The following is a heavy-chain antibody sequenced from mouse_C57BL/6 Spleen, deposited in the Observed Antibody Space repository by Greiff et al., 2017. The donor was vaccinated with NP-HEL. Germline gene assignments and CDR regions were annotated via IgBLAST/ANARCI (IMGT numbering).Heavy chain of an antibody. CDR1: GFTFTDYY. V-gene: IGHV7-3*01. CDR3: ARSTYYTNWYFDV. J-gene: IGHJ1*03. Sequence: EVMLVESGGGLVQPGGSLSLSCAASGFTFTDYYMSWVRQPPGKALEWLGFIRNKANGYTTEYSASVKGRFTISRDNSQSILYLQMNALRAEDSATYYCARSTYYTNWYFDVWGTGTTVTVSS. CDR2: IRNKANGYTT. D-gene: IGHD2-12*01.